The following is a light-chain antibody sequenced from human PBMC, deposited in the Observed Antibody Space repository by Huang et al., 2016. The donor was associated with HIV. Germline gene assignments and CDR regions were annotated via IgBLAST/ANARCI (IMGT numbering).Light chain of an antibody. Sequence: ETVMTQSPATLSVSPGERATRSCRASQSVSSNLAWYQQKPGQAPRLLIYGAYTRATGIPARVSGSGSGTEFTLTISSLQSEDFAVYYCHQYNNWPYTFGQGTKLEIK. CDR1: QSVSSN. CDR3: HQYNNWPYT. CDR2: GAY. V-gene: IGKV3-15*01. J-gene: IGKJ2*01.